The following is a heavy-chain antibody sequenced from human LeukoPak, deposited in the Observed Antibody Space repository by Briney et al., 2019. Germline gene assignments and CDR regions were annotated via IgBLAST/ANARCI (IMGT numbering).Heavy chain of an antibody. CDR3: ARGRLGDCSSTSCQDAFDI. Sequence: SQTLSLTCTVSGGSIRSGGFYWSWIRQHPGKRLEWIVYLYYSGSTYYDPSLKCRVTISVDTSKTQFSLKLSSVTAADTAVYYCARGRLGDCSSTSCQDAFDIWGQGTMVTVSS. J-gene: IGHJ3*02. CDR2: LYYSGST. V-gene: IGHV4-31*03. CDR1: GGSIRSGGFY. D-gene: IGHD2-2*01.